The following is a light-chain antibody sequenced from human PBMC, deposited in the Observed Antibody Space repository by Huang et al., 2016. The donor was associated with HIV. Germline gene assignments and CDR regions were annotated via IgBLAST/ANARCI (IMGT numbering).Light chain of an antibody. CDR3: QRTHNAPIT. CDR2: SAS. J-gene: IGKJ5*01. CDR1: QDISSY. V-gene: IGKV1-27*01. Sequence: DIQLTPSPSSLSASVGDRVTITCRVSQDISSYLNWDWQKPGKVPKILIYSASNLQAGVPARFSGSGAGTDFTLTISSLQPEDVATYYGQRTHNAPITFGQGTRLEIK.